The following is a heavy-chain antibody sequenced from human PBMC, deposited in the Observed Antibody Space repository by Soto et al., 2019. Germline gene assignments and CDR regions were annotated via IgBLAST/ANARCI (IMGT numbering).Heavy chain of an antibody. CDR1: GGSISSYY. V-gene: IGHV4-59*01. J-gene: IGHJ5*02. D-gene: IGHD3-10*01. Sequence: QVQLQESGPGLVKPSETLSLTCAVSGGSISSYYWTWIRQPPGKGLEWIGYIHYSGSTNYNPSLKSRVTISVDTSKSQFSLKLTSVSAADTAVYYCARVLLRGVGWFDPWGQGTLVTVSS. CDR3: ARVLLRGVGWFDP. CDR2: IHYSGST.